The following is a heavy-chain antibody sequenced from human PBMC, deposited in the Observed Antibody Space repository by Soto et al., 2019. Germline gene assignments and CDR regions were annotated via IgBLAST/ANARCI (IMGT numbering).Heavy chain of an antibody. CDR3: ARDGFITGTHTALDY. J-gene: IGHJ4*02. V-gene: IGHV3-30-3*01. CDR2: ISYDGSNK. D-gene: IGHD1-20*01. CDR1: GFTFGSYA. Sequence: WGSLRLSCAASGFTFGSYAMHLVRQAPGKGLEWVAVISYDGSNKYYADSVKGRFTISRDNSKNTLYLQMNSLRAEDTAVYYCARDGFITGTHTALDYWGK.